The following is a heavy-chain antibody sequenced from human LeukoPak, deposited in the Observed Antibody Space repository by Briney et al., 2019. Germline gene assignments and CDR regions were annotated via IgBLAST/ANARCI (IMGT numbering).Heavy chain of an antibody. J-gene: IGHJ5*02. CDR1: GYSFTSYW. CDR2: IYPGDSDT. Sequence: GESLKISCKGSGYSFTSYWIGWVRQMPGKGVEWMGIIYPGDSDTRYSPSFQGQVTISADKSISTAYLQWSSLKASDTAIYYCARLKSIAARYNWFDPWGQGTLVTVSS. D-gene: IGHD6-6*01. CDR3: ARLKSIAARYNWFDP. V-gene: IGHV5-51*01.